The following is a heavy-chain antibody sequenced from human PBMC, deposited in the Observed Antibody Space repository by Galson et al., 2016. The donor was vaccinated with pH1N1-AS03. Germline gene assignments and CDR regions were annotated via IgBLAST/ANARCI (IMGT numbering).Heavy chain of an antibody. CDR2: ITSSGGSGPTI. V-gene: IGHV3-11*01. J-gene: IGHJ4*02. CDR1: GFTFSDYY. D-gene: IGHD3-9*01. CDR3: ARGWYDIWTGYLVDPFDY. Sequence: SLRLSCAASGFTFSDYYMSWIRQAPGKGLEWISCITSSGGSGPTIYYADSVKGRFPISRDNAKNSLYLQMNSLRADDTAVYYCARGWYDIWTGYLVDPFDYWGQGALVTVSS.